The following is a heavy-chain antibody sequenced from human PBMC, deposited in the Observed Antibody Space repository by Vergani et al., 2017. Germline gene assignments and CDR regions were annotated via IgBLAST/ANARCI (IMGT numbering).Heavy chain of an antibody. Sequence: EVQLVESGGGLVQPGGSLRLSCAASGFPFSSYWMSWVRQAPGKGLEWVANMKQDGSEKYYVDSVKGRFTISRDNAKNSLYMQMNSLRAEDTAVYYCAIDLFVCDFWSGYPLINWFDPWGQGTLVTVSS. CDR2: MKQDGSEK. J-gene: IGHJ5*02. V-gene: IGHV3-7*03. D-gene: IGHD3-3*01. CDR3: AIDLFVCDFWSGYPLINWFDP. CDR1: GFPFSSYW.